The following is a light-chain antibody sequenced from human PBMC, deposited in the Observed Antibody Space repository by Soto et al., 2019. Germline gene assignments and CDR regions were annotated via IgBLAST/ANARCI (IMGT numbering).Light chain of an antibody. CDR1: INGVGGYNY. CDR3: MSYAGGNRFV. Sequence: QSALTQPPSASGSPGHSVTISCAGTINGVGGYNYVSWYQQHPGKVPQLMIYQVTKRPSGVPDRFSASKSDTTASLTISGLQAEDEGDYYCMSYAGGNRFVFGTGTKVTVL. V-gene: IGLV2-8*01. CDR2: QVT. J-gene: IGLJ1*01.